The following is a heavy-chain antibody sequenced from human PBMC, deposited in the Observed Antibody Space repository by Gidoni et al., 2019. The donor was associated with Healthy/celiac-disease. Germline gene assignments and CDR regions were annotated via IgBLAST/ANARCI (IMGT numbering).Heavy chain of an antibody. D-gene: IGHD4-17*01. J-gene: IGHJ3*02. CDR2: ISYDGSNK. Sequence: QVQLVESGGGVVPPGMSLRLSCAASGFPFSRYAMHWVRQAPGKGLEWVAIISYDGSNKYYADSVKGRFTISRDNSKNTLYLQMNNLRAEGTAVYYCAKAFGDGDYTFWDAFDIWGQGTMVTVSS. CDR3: AKAFGDGDYTFWDAFDI. CDR1: GFPFSRYA. V-gene: IGHV3-30*18.